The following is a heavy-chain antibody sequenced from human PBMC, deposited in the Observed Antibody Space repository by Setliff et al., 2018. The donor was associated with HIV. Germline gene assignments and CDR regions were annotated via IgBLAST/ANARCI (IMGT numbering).Heavy chain of an antibody. Sequence: KTSETLSLTCTVSGGSISSHYWTWIRQPPGQGLEWIGYVHHSGSTKYNASLRSRVTMSVDTSKNLFSLTLRSVTAADTAVYYCASAGPYCGDDCPYNWLTPWGQGTLVTVSS. V-gene: IGHV4-59*11. CDR1: GGSISSHY. CDR3: ASAGPYCGDDCPYNWLTP. CDR2: VHHSGST. J-gene: IGHJ5*02. D-gene: IGHD2-21*02.